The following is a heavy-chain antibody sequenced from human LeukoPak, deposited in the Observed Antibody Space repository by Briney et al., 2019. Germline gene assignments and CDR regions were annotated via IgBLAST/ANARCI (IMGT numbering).Heavy chain of an antibody. V-gene: IGHV3-48*03. D-gene: IGHD1-7*01. CDR3: ARDRDWNSGFDY. CDR2: ISSSGSTI. Sequence: GGSLRLSCAASGFTFSSYEMNWVRQAPGKGVEWVSYISSSGSTIYYADSVKGRFTISRDNAKNSLYLQMNSLRAEDTAVYYCARDRDWNSGFDYWGQGTLVTVSS. CDR1: GFTFSSYE. J-gene: IGHJ4*02.